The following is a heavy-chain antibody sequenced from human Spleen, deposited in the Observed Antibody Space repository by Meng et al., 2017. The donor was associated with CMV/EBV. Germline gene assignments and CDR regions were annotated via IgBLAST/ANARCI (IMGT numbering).Heavy chain of an antibody. CDR1: GFSFSSYS. CDR3: ARDGTENYRNWLDP. Sequence: GFSFSSYSMGWVRRAPGKGLEWVSSIDTDSRYIYCADSLKGRFTIFRDNAKTSLYLQMNSLRAEDTAVYDCARDGTENYRNWLDPWGQGTLVTVAS. V-gene: IGHV3-21*01. D-gene: IGHD3/OR15-3a*01. J-gene: IGHJ5*02. CDR2: IDTDSRYI.